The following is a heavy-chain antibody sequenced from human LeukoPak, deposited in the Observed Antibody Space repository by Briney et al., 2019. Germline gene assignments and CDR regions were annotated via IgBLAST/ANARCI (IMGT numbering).Heavy chain of an antibody. J-gene: IGHJ4*02. CDR1: GFTFSNAW. CDR2: ISYDGSNK. CDR3: ARVPSSHDSYADY. Sequence: GGSLRLSCAASGFTFSNAWMSWVRQAPGKGLEWVAVISYDGSNKYYADSVKGRFTISRDNSQNTLYLQMNSLRAEDTAVYYCARVPSSHDSYADYWGQGTLVTVSS. V-gene: IGHV3-30-3*01. D-gene: IGHD5-18*01.